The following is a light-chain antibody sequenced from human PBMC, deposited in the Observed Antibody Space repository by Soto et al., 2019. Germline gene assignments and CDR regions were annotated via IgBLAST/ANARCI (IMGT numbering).Light chain of an antibody. CDR3: SSYSSSSTFYV. Sequence: QSALTQPASVSGSPGQSITISCTGASSDIGGFYYVSWYQHYPGKDPKLMIYQVSNRPSGVSNRFSGSKSGNTASLTISGLQAEDEADYFCSSYSSSSTFYVFGAGPKVTVL. V-gene: IGLV2-14*01. J-gene: IGLJ1*01. CDR2: QVS. CDR1: SSDIGGFYY.